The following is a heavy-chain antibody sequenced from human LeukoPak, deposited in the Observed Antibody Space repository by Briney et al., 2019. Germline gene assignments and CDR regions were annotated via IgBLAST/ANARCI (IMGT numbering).Heavy chain of an antibody. CDR3: ARGRRFFDY. J-gene: IGHJ4*02. Sequence: SETLSLTCAVFGGSFSGYYWSWIRQPPGKGLEWIGEINLGGSTNYNPSLKSRVTISVDTSKNQFSLKLSSVTAADTAVYYCARGRRFFDYWGQGTLVTVSS. D-gene: IGHD3-3*01. V-gene: IGHV4-34*01. CDR2: INLGGST. CDR1: GGSFSGYY.